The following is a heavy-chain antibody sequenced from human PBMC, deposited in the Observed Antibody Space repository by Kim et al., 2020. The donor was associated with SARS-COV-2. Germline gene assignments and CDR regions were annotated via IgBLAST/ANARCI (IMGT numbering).Heavy chain of an antibody. CDR3: ARGTHTDWYFDL. J-gene: IGHJ2*01. V-gene: IGHV4-34*01. D-gene: IGHD4-17*01. Sequence: SETLSLTCAVYGGSFSGYYWSWIRQPPGKGLEWIGEINHSGSTNYNPSLKSRVTISVDTSKNQFSLKLSSVTAADTAVYYCARGTHTDWYFDLWGRGTLV. CDR2: INHSGST. CDR1: GGSFSGYY.